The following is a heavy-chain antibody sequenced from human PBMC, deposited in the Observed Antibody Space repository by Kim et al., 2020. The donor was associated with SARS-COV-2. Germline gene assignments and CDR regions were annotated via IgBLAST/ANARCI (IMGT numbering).Heavy chain of an antibody. Sequence: GGSLRLSCAASGFTFSSYWMSWVRQAPGKGLEWVANIKQDGSEKYYVDSVKGRFTISRDNAKNSLYLQMNSLRAEDTAVYYCARDLRDWNYRPGGYWGQGTLVTVSS. J-gene: IGHJ4*02. CDR2: IKQDGSEK. D-gene: IGHD1-7*01. CDR1: GFTFSSYW. V-gene: IGHV3-7*01. CDR3: ARDLRDWNYRPGGY.